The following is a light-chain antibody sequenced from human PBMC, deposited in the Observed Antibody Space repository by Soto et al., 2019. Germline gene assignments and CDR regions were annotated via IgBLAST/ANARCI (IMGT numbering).Light chain of an antibody. CDR2: GVS. CDR3: QQYNTYWT. CDR1: QPVSSNF. V-gene: IGKV3-20*01. J-gene: IGKJ1*01. Sequence: ELALTQSPGTLSLSPRSRAALSCRASQPVSSNFLAWYQQKPGQPPRLLIYGVSSRASGIPDRFFGSGSGTDFTLTINRLEPDDFATYYRQQYNTYWTFGEGTKVDIK.